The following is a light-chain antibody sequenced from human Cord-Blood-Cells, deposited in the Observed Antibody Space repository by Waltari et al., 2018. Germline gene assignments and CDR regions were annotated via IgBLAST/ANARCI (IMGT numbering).Light chain of an antibody. V-gene: IGLV2-11*01. J-gene: IGLJ3*02. CDR1: SRAVGGYNY. Sequence: QSALTQPRSVSGSPGQSVTISCTGTSRAVGGYNYVSWYQQHPGKAPKLMIYDVSKRPSGVPDRFSGSKSGNTASLTISGLQGEDEADYYCCSYAGSSRVFGGGTKLTVL. CDR3: CSYAGSSRV. CDR2: DVS.